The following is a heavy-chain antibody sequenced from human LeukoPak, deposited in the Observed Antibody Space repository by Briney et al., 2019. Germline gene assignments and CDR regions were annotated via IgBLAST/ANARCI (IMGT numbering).Heavy chain of an antibody. J-gene: IGHJ5*02. D-gene: IGHD6-19*01. CDR3: ASDIAVAGTRGSWFDP. CDR1: GGTFSSYA. Sequence: SVKVSCKASGGTFSSYAISWVRQAPGQGLEWMGGIIPIFGTANYAQKFQGRVTITADESTSTAYMELSSLRSEDTAVYYCASDIAVAGTRGSWFDPWGQGTLVTVSS. V-gene: IGHV1-69*13. CDR2: IIPIFGTA.